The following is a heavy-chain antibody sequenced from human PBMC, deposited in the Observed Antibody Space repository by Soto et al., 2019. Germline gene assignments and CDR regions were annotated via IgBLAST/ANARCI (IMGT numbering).Heavy chain of an antibody. D-gene: IGHD3-16*01. J-gene: IGHJ4*02. CDR1: GGSFSGYY. V-gene: IGHV4-34*01. Sequence: QVQLQQWGAGLLKPSETLSLTCAVYGGSFSGYYWSWIRQPPGKGLEWIGEINHSGSTNYNPSLKSRVTISVDTSKNQFSLKLSSVTAADTAVYYCARARGVIKFGGVINYWGQGTLVTVSS. CDR2: INHSGST. CDR3: ARARGVIKFGGVINY.